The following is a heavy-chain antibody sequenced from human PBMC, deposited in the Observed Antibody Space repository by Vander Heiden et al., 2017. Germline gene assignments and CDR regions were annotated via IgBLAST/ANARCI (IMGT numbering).Heavy chain of an antibody. D-gene: IGHD3-22*01. J-gene: IGHJ5*02. CDR3: AKDYYYDSIGWCDP. Sequence: EVQLLESGGGLVQPGGSLRLPCAASGFTFSIYAMSWVRQAPGKGLEWVSAISGRGGSTYYADSVKGRFTISRDNSKNTLYLQMNSLRAEDTAVYYCAKDYYYDSIGWCDPWGQGTLVTVSS. V-gene: IGHV3-23*01. CDR2: ISGRGGST. CDR1: GFTFSIYA.